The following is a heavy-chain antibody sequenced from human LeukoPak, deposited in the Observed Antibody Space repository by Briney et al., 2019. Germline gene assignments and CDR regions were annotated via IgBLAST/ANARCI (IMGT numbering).Heavy chain of an antibody. CDR2: IYPVYSST. J-gene: IGHJ6*03. Sequence: GXXLKISWKGFGYGFTSYWIGWGRQMPGKGLEWRGIIYPVYSSTRYTPSFQAHFTISADKSISTPYLQWSSLIASDTAMYYCARHAIDTPNYYYYMDVWGKGTTVTVSS. D-gene: IGHD2-2*02. CDR1: GYGFTSYW. CDR3: ARHAIDTPNYYYYMDV. V-gene: IGHV5-51*01.